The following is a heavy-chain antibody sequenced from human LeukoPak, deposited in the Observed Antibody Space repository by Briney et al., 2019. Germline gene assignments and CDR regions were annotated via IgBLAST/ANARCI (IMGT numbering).Heavy chain of an antibody. J-gene: IGHJ4*02. CDR3: AKGGGYSYGYFDY. V-gene: IGHV3-30*18. Sequence: GGSLRLSCAASGFTFSSYGMHWVRQAPGKGLGWVAVISYDGSNKYYADSVKGRFTISRDNSKNTLYLQMNSLRAEDTAVYYCAKGGGYSYGYFDYWGQGTLVTVSS. D-gene: IGHD5-18*01. CDR2: ISYDGSNK. CDR1: GFTFSSYG.